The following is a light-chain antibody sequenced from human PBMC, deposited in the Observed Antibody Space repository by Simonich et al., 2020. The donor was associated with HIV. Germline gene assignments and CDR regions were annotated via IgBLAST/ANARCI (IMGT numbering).Light chain of an antibody. Sequence: DIVMTQSPDSLAVSLGERATINCKSSQSVLYSSNNKNYLAGYQQKPGHPPNLLMYGASSRESGVPDRFSASGSGTDFTLTISSLQAEDVAIYYCQQYYSTPPTFGQGTKVEIK. CDR1: QSVLYSSNNKNY. CDR3: QQYYSTPPT. CDR2: GAS. V-gene: IGKV4-1*01. J-gene: IGKJ1*01.